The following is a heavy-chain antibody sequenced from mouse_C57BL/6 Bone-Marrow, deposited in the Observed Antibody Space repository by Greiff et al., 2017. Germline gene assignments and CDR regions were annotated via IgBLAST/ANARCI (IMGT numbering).Heavy chain of an antibody. J-gene: IGHJ1*03. Sequence: QVQLKESGPGLVQPSQSLSITCTVSGFSLTSYGVHWVRQSPGKGLEWLGVIWSGGSTDYNAAFISRLSISKDNSKSQVFFKMNSLQADDTAIYYCASIFDVWGTGTTVTVSS. V-gene: IGHV2-2*01. CDR1: GFSLTSYG. CDR2: IWSGGST. CDR3: ASIFDV.